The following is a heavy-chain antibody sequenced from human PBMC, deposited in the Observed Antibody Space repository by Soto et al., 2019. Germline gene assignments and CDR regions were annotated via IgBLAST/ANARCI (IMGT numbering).Heavy chain of an antibody. J-gene: IGHJ6*03. V-gene: IGHV3-9*01. Sequence: EVQLVESGGGLVQPGRSLRLSCAASGFPFGDYAMHWVRQAPGKGLEWVSGISWNSASIGYAASVKGRFTISRDNAKNSLYLQMNSLRAEDTALYYCARASYSTNWFYYYHYMDVWGKGTTVTVSS. CDR3: ARASYSTNWFYYYHYMDV. D-gene: IGHD6-13*01. CDR2: ISWNSASI. CDR1: GFPFGDYA.